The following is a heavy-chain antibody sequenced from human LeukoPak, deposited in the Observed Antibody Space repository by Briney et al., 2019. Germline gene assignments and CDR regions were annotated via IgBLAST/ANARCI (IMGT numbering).Heavy chain of an antibody. D-gene: IGHD4-11*01. CDR2: ISGSGGST. J-gene: IGHJ6*03. V-gene: IGHV3-23*01. CDR3: AKGGLLQGYYYYMDV. Sequence: GGSLRLSCAASGFTFSSYAMSWVRQAPGKGLEWVSAISGSGGSTYYADSVKGRFTISRDNSKNTLYLQMNSLRAEDTAVYYCAKGGLLQGYYYYMDVWGKGTTVTVSS. CDR1: GFTFSSYA.